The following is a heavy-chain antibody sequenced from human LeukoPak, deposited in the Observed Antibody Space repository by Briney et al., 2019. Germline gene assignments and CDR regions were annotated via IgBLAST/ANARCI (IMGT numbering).Heavy chain of an antibody. Sequence: ASVKVSCKASGYTFTGYYMHWVRQAPGQGLEWMGWINPNSGGTNYAQKFQGWVTMTRDTSISTAYMELSRLRSDDTAVYYCARGPPPGDYVGGDAFDIWGQGTMLTVSS. CDR1: GYTFTGYY. V-gene: IGHV1-2*04. CDR3: ARGPPPGDYVGGDAFDI. J-gene: IGHJ3*02. CDR2: INPNSGGT. D-gene: IGHD4-17*01.